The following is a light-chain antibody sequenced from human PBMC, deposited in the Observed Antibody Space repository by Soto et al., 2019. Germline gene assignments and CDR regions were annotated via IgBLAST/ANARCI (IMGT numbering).Light chain of an antibody. V-gene: IGKV3-20*01. CDR3: QQYANVPRS. CDR2: AAS. CDR1: QSVKNNY. Sequence: ENVLTQSPGTLSLSPGERATLSCKASQSVKNNYFAWYQHKPGQAPRLLIYAASSRAPGIPDRFRGSGSGTDFTLTISRLEPEDFAIYYCQQYANVPRSFGQGTKVDIK. J-gene: IGKJ1*01.